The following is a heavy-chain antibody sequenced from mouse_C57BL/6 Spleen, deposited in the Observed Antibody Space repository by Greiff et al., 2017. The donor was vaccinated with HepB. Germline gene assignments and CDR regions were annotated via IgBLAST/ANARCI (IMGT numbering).Heavy chain of an antibody. D-gene: IGHD1-1*01. CDR1: GYTFTSYG. V-gene: IGHV1-81*01. CDR3: ARGGADGSSLDY. Sequence: VKLQQSGAELARPGASVKLSCKASGYTFTSYGISWVKQRTGQGLEWIGEIYPRSGNTYYNEKFKGKATLTADKSSSTAYMELRSLTSEDSAVYFCARGGADGSSLDYWGQGTTLTVSS. J-gene: IGHJ2*01. CDR2: IYPRSGNT.